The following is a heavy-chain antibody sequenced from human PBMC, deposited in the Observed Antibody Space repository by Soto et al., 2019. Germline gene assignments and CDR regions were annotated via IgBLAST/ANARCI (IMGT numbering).Heavy chain of an antibody. CDR1: GDSVSSNSAA. Sequence: QSQTLSLTCAISGDSVSSNSAAWNWIRQSPSRGLEWLGRTYYRSKWYNDYAVSVKSRITINPDTSKNQFSLQLNSVTPEDTAVYYCARAPYYYGSGSYAVGDYYYGMDVWGQGTTVTVSS. D-gene: IGHD3-10*01. CDR3: ARAPYYYGSGSYAVGDYYYGMDV. CDR2: TYYRSKWYN. V-gene: IGHV6-1*01. J-gene: IGHJ6*02.